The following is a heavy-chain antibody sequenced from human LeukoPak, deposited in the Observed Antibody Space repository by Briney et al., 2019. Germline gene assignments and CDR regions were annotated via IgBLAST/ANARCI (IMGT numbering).Heavy chain of an antibody. Sequence: PGGSLRLSCAASGITVSNNYMSWVRQAPGKGLDWVSVIYVGGRTFYADSVQGRFTISRDNSKNTLYLQMNSLRVEDTAVYYCAREGHLGKYFDLWGRGTQVTVSS. J-gene: IGHJ2*01. CDR3: AREGHLGKYFDL. CDR1: GITVSNNY. V-gene: IGHV3-53*01. D-gene: IGHD3-16*01. CDR2: IYVGGRT.